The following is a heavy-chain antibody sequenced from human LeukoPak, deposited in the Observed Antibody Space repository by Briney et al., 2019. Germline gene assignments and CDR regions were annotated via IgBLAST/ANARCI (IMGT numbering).Heavy chain of an antibody. CDR3: ARESKGEYYYDSSGPEGAFDI. J-gene: IGHJ3*02. CDR1: GYTFTSYY. Sequence: GASVKVSCKASGYTFTSYYMHWVRQAPGQGLEWMGIINPSGGSTSYAQKFQGRVTMTRDTSTSTVYMELSSLRSEDTAVYYCARESKGEYYYDSSGPEGAFDIWGQGTMVTVSS. D-gene: IGHD3-22*01. CDR2: INPSGGST. V-gene: IGHV1-46*01.